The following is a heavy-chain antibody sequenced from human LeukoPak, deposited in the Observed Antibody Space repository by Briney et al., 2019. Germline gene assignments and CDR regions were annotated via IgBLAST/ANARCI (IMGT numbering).Heavy chain of an antibody. J-gene: IGHJ4*02. CDR2: INPNSGGT. Sequence: ASVKVSCKASGYTFTDYYMHWVRQAPGQGLEWMGWINPNSGGTNYAQKFQGRVTMTRDPSISTAYMELSRLRSDDTAVYYCARGESEHYGDYVLYWGQGTLVTVSS. CDR1: GYTFTDYY. D-gene: IGHD4-17*01. V-gene: IGHV1-2*02. CDR3: ARGESEHYGDYVLY.